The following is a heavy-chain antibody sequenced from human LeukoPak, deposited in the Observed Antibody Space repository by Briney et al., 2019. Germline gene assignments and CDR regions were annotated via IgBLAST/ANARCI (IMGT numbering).Heavy chain of an antibody. D-gene: IGHD6-6*01. CDR3: ATAPSFSLTARRGLGYYYYGMDV. V-gene: IGHV1-2*02. CDR2: INPNSGGT. J-gene: IGHJ6*02. CDR1: GYTFTGYY. Sequence: ASVKVSCKASGYTFTGYYMHWVRQAPGQGLEWMGWINPNSGGTNYAQKFQGRVTMTEDTSTDTAYMELSSLRSEDTAVYYCATAPSFSLTARRGLGYYYYGMDVWGQGTTVTVSS.